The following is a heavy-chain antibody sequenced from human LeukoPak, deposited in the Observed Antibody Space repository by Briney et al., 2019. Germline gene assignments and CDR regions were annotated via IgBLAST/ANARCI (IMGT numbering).Heavy chain of an antibody. CDR1: GFTFSSYS. D-gene: IGHD3-10*01. J-gene: IGHJ4*02. CDR2: ISSSSSTI. V-gene: IGHV3-48*01. Sequence: GGSLRLSCAASGFTFSSYSMNWVRQAPGKGLEWVSYISSSSSTIYYADSVKGRFTISRDNAKNSLYLQMNSLRAEDTAVYYCARRGVSGWNNYFDYWGQGTLVTVSS. CDR3: ARRGVSGWNNYFDY.